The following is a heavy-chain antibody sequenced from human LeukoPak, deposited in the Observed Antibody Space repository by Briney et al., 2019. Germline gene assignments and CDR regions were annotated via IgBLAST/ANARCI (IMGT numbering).Heavy chain of an antibody. CDR2: IRYDGSNK. J-gene: IGHJ4*02. CDR1: GFTFSSYG. Sequence: AGGSLRLSCAASGFTFSSYGMHWVRQAPGKGLEWVAFIRYDGSNKYYADSVKGRFTISRDNSKNTVYLQMNSLRAEDTAVYYCAKDRHSSAYFDYWGQGTLVTVSS. V-gene: IGHV3-30*02. D-gene: IGHD3-22*01. CDR3: AKDRHSSAYFDY.